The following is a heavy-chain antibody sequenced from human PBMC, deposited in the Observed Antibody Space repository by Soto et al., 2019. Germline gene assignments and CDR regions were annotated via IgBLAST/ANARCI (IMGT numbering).Heavy chain of an antibody. CDR2: ISYDGSNK. V-gene: IGHV3-30*18. CDR3: AKDGKQQLVLGNYYYGMDV. D-gene: IGHD6-13*01. CDR1: GFTFSTYG. Sequence: VQLLESGGGLVQPGGSLRLSCAASGFTFSTYGMHWVRQAPGKGLEWVAVISYDGSNKYYADSVKGRFTISRDNSKNTLYLQMNSLRAEDTAVYYCAKDGKQQLVLGNYYYGMDVWGQGTTVTVSS. J-gene: IGHJ6*02.